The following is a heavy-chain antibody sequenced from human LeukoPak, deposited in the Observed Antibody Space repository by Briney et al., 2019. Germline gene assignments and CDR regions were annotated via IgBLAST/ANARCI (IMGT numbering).Heavy chain of an antibody. J-gene: IGHJ4*02. V-gene: IGHV5-51*01. Sequence: GESLKISCKGSGYTFTSSWIGWVRQMPGKGLEWMGIIYPGDSDTRYSPSFQGQVTISADKSISTAYLQWSSLKASDTAIYYCAQPRDNRYFDWLSFDYWGQGTLVTVSS. CDR2: IYPGDSDT. CDR3: AQPRDNRYFDWLSFDY. D-gene: IGHD3-9*01. CDR1: GYTFTSSW.